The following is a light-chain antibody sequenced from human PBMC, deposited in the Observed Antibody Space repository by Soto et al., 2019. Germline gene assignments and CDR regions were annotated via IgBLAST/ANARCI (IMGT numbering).Light chain of an antibody. CDR1: RAINNY. V-gene: IGKV1-39*01. CDR2: SAS. J-gene: IGKJ2*01. CDR3: QQSYSTPPN. Sequence: IPMTQSPSSLSASVGDRVTLTCRTSRAINNYVNWYQHHPGRVTKLLISSASILQAGVPSRSSAGGSGTHFALTINNLQPEDVATYYCQQSYSTPPNFGQGTKLEI.